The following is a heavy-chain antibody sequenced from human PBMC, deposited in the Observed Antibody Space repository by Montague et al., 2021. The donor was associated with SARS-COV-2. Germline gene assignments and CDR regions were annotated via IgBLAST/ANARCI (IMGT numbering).Heavy chain of an antibody. CDR3: ARQAAGSYFYYGVDV. V-gene: IGHV4-59*12. J-gene: IGHJ6*02. CDR2: IFSTGST. CDR1: GDSINTYF. D-gene: IGHD6-13*01. Sequence: SETLSLTCTVSGDSINTYFWNWIRQPPGKGLEWLGCIFSTGSTNXNPSLHSRVTISLDTAKNQFFLTVTLVTAADTAVYYCARQAAGSYFYYGVDVWGQGTTVTVSS.